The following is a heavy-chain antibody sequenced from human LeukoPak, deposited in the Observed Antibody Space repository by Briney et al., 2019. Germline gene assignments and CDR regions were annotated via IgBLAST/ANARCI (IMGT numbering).Heavy chain of an antibody. Sequence: GGSLRLSCAASGFTFSSYRMNWVRQAPGRGLEWVSSISSSSSDIYYAGSVKGRFTISRDNARNSLYLQMNSLRAEDTAVYYCAREGGDWNDFDYWGQGTLVTVSS. CDR1: GFTFSSYR. V-gene: IGHV3-21*01. D-gene: IGHD2-21*02. J-gene: IGHJ4*02. CDR3: AREGGDWNDFDY. CDR2: ISSSSSDI.